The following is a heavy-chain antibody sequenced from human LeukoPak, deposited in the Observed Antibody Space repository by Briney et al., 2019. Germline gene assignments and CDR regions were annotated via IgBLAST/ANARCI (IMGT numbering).Heavy chain of an antibody. Sequence: PGGSLRLSCAASGFTFSSYGMHWVRQAPGKGLERVSGISWNSGSIGYADSVKGRFTISRDNAKNSLYLQMNSLRAEDMALYYCAKAVFAKPCAFRIWGQGTMVTVSS. V-gene: IGHV3-9*03. J-gene: IGHJ3*02. CDR1: GFTFSSYG. CDR3: AKAVFAKPCAFRI. CDR2: ISWNSGSI.